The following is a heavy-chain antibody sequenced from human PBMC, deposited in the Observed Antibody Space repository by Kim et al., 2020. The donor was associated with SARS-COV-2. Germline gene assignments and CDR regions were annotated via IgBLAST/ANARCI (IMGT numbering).Heavy chain of an antibody. D-gene: IGHD5-12*01. Sequence: GGSLRLSCAASGFTVSSNYMSWVRQAPGKGLEWVSVIYSGDSTYYADSVKGRFTISRHISKNTLYLQMNSLRAEDTAVYYCARAEWLRGPFDYWGQGTLVTVSS. J-gene: IGHJ4*02. CDR1: GFTVSSNY. CDR2: IYSGDST. CDR3: ARAEWLRGPFDY. V-gene: IGHV3-53*04.